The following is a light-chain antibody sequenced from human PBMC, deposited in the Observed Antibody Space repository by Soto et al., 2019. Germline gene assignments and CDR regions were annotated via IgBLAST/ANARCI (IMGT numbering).Light chain of an antibody. Sequence: DIQMTQSPSTLSASVGDRVTITCRASQSISSWLAWYQQKPGKAPKLLIYDASSLESGVPSRFSGSGSGTEFTLTIXSLQPXDFATYYCQQYNSYSLLTFGGGTKVEIK. CDR2: DAS. CDR1: QSISSW. J-gene: IGKJ4*01. CDR3: QQYNSYSLLT. V-gene: IGKV1-5*01.